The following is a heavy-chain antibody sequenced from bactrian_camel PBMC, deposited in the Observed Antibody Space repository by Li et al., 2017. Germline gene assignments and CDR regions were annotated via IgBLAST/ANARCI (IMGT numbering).Heavy chain of an antibody. J-gene: IGHJ4*01. D-gene: IGHD3*01. Sequence: HVQLVESGGGSVEAGGSLRLSCVASGYTLHRYCMGWVRQTPGGEREGVAAIYARGSTHYADSVKGRFTISKDNAKNTIFLQMNSLKPEDTAMYYCSARPPLGCLVVPENDFHYWGHGTQVTVS. V-gene: IGHV3S33*01. CDR3: SARPPLGCLVVPENDFHY. CDR1: GYTLHRYC. CDR2: IYARGST.